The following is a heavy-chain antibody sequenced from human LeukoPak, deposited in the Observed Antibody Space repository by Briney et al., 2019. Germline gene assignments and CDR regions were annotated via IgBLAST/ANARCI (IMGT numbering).Heavy chain of an antibody. V-gene: IGHV3-30*03. Sequence: PGGSLRLSCAASGFTFSSYSMNWVRQAPGKGLEWVAVISYDGSNKYYADSVKARFTISRDNSKNTLYLQMNSLRAEDTAVYYCARDHWRGLTTVTAYGMDVWGQGTTVTVSS. J-gene: IGHJ6*02. D-gene: IGHD4-17*01. CDR1: GFTFSSYS. CDR3: ARDHWRGLTTVTAYGMDV. CDR2: ISYDGSNK.